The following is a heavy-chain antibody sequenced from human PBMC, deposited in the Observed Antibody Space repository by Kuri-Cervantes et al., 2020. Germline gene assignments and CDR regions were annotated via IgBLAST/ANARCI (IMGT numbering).Heavy chain of an antibody. CDR3: ARAPPSAGTDEELSYYYYGMDV. J-gene: IGHJ6*02. CDR1: GYTFTSYG. CDR2: IIPIFGTE. D-gene: IGHD6-13*01. Sequence: SVKVSCKASGYTFTSYGISWVRQAPGKGLEWMGEIIPIFGTENYAQKFQGRGTITADESTRTAYMELSSLRSEDTAVYYCARAPPSAGTDEELSYYYYGMDVWGQGTTVTVSS. V-gene: IGHV1-69*13.